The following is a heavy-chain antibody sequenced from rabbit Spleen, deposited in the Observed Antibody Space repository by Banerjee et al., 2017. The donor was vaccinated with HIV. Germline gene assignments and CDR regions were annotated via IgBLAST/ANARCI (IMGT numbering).Heavy chain of an antibody. D-gene: IGHD4-1*01. J-gene: IGHJ4*01. Sequence: QSLEESGGDLVKPGASLTLTCTASGFSFSSSHYMCWVRQAPGKGLEWIACIDAGYRGNTYYASWARGRFTVSKTSSTTVTLRMTSLTAADAATYFCARDGSGWGANFNLWAQGPWSPS. CDR3: ARDGSGWGANFNL. CDR2: IDAGYRGNT. CDR1: GFSFSSSHY. V-gene: IGHV1S40*01.